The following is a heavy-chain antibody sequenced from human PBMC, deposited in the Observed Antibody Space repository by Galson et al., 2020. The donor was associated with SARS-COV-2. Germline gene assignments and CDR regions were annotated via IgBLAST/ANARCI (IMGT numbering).Heavy chain of an antibody. V-gene: IGHV3-48*03. CDR2: ISSSGNTI. J-gene: IGHJ3*02. Sequence: TGGSLRLSCAASGFTFSNYEMNWVRQAPGKGLEWGSYISSSGNTIYYADSVKGRFTISRDNAKNSLYLQMNSLRAEDTAVYYCAREGARDDFDIWGQGTMVTVSS. CDR3: AREGARDDFDI. CDR1: GFTFSNYE.